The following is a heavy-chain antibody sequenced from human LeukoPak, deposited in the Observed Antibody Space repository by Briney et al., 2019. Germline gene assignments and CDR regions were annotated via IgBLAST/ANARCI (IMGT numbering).Heavy chain of an antibody. J-gene: IGHJ4*02. D-gene: IGHD6-19*01. Sequence: GGSPRLSCAASGFTFSSYAMSWVRQAPGKGLEWVSVIYSGGSTYYADSVKGRFSISRDDSKNTLYLQMNSLRADDTAVYYCARGARPPYSSGWYYFDYWGQGTLVTVSS. CDR1: GFTFSSYA. CDR2: IYSGGST. CDR3: ARGARPPYSSGWYYFDY. V-gene: IGHV3-53*01.